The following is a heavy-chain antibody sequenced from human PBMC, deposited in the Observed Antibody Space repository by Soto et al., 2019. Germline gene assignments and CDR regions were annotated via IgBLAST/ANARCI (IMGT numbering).Heavy chain of an antibody. CDR2: INHSGST. Sequence: QVQLQQWGAGLLKPSETLSLTCAVHGRSFSSYYWSWIRQPPGKGLEWIGEINHSGSTNYNPSLKSRVTISVDTLRNWFSLKLSSVTAADTAVYYCVGPIDYGDYSSFDYGGQGIVVTVSS. CDR3: VGPIDYGDYSSFDY. V-gene: IGHV4-34*01. D-gene: IGHD4-17*01. CDR1: GRSFSSYY. J-gene: IGHJ4*02.